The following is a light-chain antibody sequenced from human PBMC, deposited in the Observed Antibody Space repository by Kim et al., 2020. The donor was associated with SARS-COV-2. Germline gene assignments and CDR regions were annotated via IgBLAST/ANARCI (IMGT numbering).Light chain of an antibody. V-gene: IGKV1-5*01. CDR2: DAS. Sequence: SASVGDRVTITCRASQSIDTHLAWHQQKPGKAPRLLVFDASSLRSGVPSRFSSSGSGTEFTLTISSLQPDDFATYYCHQYNSPWTFGQGTKVDIK. CDR3: HQYNSPWT. CDR1: QSIDTH. J-gene: IGKJ1*01.